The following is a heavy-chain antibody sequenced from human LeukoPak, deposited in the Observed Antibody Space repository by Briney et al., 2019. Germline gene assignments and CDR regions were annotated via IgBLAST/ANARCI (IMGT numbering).Heavy chain of an antibody. CDR3: AKSRWLDPYFFDT. V-gene: IGHV3-23*01. D-gene: IGHD6-19*01. CDR2: ISGSGGDT. CDR1: GFTFRNYV. Sequence: PGGSLRLSCTVSGFTFRNYVMNWLRQAPGMGLEWVSDISGSGGDTHYADSVKGRFAISRDNSKNTLYLQMDSLRADDTAVYYCAKSRWLDPYFFDTWGQGTLVTVSS. J-gene: IGHJ4*02.